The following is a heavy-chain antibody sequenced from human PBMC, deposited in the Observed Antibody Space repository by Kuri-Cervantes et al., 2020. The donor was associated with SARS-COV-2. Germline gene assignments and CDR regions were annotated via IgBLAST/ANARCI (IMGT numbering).Heavy chain of an antibody. CDR2: IYYSGST. J-gene: IGHJ6*02. Sequence: SETLSLTCTVSGGSISSYYWSWIRQPPGKGLEWVGYIYYSGSTNYNPSLKSRVTISVDKSKNQFSLKLSSVTAADTAVYYCARRVATIMVSFYYGMDVWGQGTTVTVSS. CDR1: GGSISSYY. D-gene: IGHD5-12*01. CDR3: ARRVATIMVSFYYGMDV. V-gene: IGHV4-59*12.